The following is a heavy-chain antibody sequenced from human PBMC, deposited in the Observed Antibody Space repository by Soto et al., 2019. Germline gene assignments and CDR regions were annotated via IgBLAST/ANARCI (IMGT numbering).Heavy chain of an antibody. D-gene: IGHD1-1*01. V-gene: IGHV3-23*01. CDR2: ITISGGTT. CDR1: GFTFSTSV. CDR3: ANEKPTTTFFDF. J-gene: IGHJ4*02. Sequence: EVQLLESGGGLVQPGGSLRLSCVASGFTFSTSVLGWVRQAPGKGLEWVSIITISGGTTYYADSVKGRFTISRDNSQDTLYLQMNSLRAEDTAVYYCANEKPTTTFFDFWGQGTLVTVSS.